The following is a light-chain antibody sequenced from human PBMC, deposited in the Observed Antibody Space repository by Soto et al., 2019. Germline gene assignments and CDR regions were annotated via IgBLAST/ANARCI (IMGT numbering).Light chain of an antibody. J-gene: IGKJ5*01. Sequence: EIVLTQSPVTLSLSPGERATLSCRASQSFRGLLAWYQQKPGQAPRLLISGASSRATGIPDRFSGSGSGTDFTLTISRLEPEDFALYYCQQYGGSPITFSQGTR. CDR1: QSFRGL. CDR2: GAS. V-gene: IGKV3-20*01. CDR3: QQYGGSPIT.